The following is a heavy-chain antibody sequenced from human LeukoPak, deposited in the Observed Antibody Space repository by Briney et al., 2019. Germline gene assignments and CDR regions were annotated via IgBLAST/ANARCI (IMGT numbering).Heavy chain of an antibody. CDR1: GYTFTGYY. V-gene: IGHV1-2*02. CDR2: INPNSGGT. Sequence: ASVKVSCKASGYTFTGYYMHWVRQAPGQGLEWMGWINPNSGGTNYAQKFQGRVTMTRDTSISTAYMELSRLRSDDTAVYYCAIRRYYDFWSGPYTGWFDPWGQGTLVTVSS. J-gene: IGHJ5*02. CDR3: AIRRYYDFWSGPYTGWFDP. D-gene: IGHD3-3*01.